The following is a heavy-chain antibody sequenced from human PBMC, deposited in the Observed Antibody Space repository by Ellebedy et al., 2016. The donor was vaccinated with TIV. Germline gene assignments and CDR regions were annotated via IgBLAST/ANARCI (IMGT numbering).Heavy chain of an antibody. Sequence: GGSLRLSCVASGFNFNNYWMSWVRQPPGKGLEWVTNIKQDESEKYYGDSVKGRFTISRDNAKNSLYLQMNSLRAEDTAVYYCARGGGRVLLYSFDIWGQGTMVTVSS. V-gene: IGHV3-7*01. CDR1: GFNFNNYW. CDR2: IKQDESEK. J-gene: IGHJ3*02. CDR3: ARGGGRVLLYSFDI. D-gene: IGHD1-26*01.